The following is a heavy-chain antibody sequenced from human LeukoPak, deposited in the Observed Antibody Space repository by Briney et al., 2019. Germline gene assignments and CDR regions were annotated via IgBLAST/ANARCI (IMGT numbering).Heavy chain of an antibody. D-gene: IGHD6-6*01. CDR3: ARDGTDSSSFDCYYMDV. CDR1: GGSISSYY. J-gene: IGHJ6*03. V-gene: IGHV4-4*07. Sequence: SETLSLTCTVSGGSISSYYWSWIRQPAGKGLEWIGRIYTSGSTNYNPSLKSRVTMSVDTSKNQFSLKLSSVTAADTAVYYCARDGTDSSSFDCYYMDVWGKGTTVTVSS. CDR2: IYTSGST.